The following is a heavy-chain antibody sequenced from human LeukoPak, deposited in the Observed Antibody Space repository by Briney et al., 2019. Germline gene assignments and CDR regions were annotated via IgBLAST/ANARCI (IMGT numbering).Heavy chain of an antibody. V-gene: IGHV3-7*01. J-gene: IGHJ4*02. CDR3: AREKIGGANFFEY. CDR1: GFTFSSYA. D-gene: IGHD1-26*01. CDR2: IKLDGSET. Sequence: GSLRLSCAASGFTFSSYAMSWVRQAPGKGLEWVANIKLDGSETYYVDSVKGRFTISRDNAKNSLSLQMNSLRAEDTAVYYCAREKIGGANFFEYWGQGTLVTVSS.